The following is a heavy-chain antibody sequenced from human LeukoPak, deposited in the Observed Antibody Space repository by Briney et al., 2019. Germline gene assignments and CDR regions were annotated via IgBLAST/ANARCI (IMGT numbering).Heavy chain of an antibody. CDR3: ARTLVVINDAFDI. D-gene: IGHD3-22*01. CDR1: RYSFTGYY. V-gene: IGHV1-2*02. J-gene: IGHJ3*02. Sequence: ASVKVSCKASRYSFTGYYVHWVRQAPGQGLEWMGWINPKSGGTNYAQKFQGRVSMTGDTSISTAYMELSRLRSDDTAVYYCARTLVVINDAFDIWGQGTMVTVSS. CDR2: INPKSGGT.